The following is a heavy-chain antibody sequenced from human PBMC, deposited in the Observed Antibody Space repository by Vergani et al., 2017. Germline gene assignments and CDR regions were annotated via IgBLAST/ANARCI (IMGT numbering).Heavy chain of an antibody. V-gene: IGHV4-39*01. D-gene: IGHD2-2*01. Sequence: QLQLQESGPGLVKPSETLSLTCTVSGGSISSSSYYWGWIRQPPGKGLEWIGSIYYSGSTYYNPSLKSRVTISVDTSKNQFSLKLSSVTAADTAVYYCARGKRVCSSTSCYESTIGCSGGSCHTPLYYFDYWGQGTLVTVSS. CDR1: GGSISSSSYY. J-gene: IGHJ4*02. CDR2: IYYSGST. CDR3: ARGKRVCSSTSCYESTIGCSGGSCHTPLYYFDY.